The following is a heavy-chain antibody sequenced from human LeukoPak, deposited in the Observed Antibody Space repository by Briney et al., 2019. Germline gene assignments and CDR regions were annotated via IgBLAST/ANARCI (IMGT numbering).Heavy chain of an antibody. Sequence: SETLSLTCSVSGDSISTYYWSWIRQPPGKALEWIGYVYYSGSTDYNPSLKRRVTISVDTSKKQFSLNLNSVTAADTAVYYCARHIGGGIEDVDVWGKGTKVIVSS. V-gene: IGHV4-59*01. J-gene: IGHJ6*04. CDR2: VYYSGST. D-gene: IGHD3-16*02. CDR1: GDSISTYY. CDR3: ARHIGGGIEDVDV.